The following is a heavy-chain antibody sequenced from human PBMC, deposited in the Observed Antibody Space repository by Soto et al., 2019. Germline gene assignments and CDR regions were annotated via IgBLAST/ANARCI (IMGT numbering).Heavy chain of an antibody. CDR1: GFSLTASAVG. V-gene: IGHV2-5*02. CDR2: IYSDADK. Sequence: ECGPTLVNPTPTLPLTCTFAGFSLTASAVGVGWISQPPGKALEWLALIYSDADKRYSPSLKNRVTITKDTSKNQVVLTMTNIDPVDTGTYYCAHSLSNFRFFDYWGQGTMVTVSS. D-gene: IGHD4-4*01. CDR3: AHSLSNFRFFDY. J-gene: IGHJ4*02.